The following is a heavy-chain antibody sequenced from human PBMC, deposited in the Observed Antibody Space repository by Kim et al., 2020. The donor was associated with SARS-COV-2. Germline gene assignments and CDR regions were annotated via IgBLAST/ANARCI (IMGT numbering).Heavy chain of an antibody. CDR2: ISSSGSTI. Sequence: GGSLRLSCAASGFTFSDYYMSWIRQAPGKGLEWVSYISSSGSTIYYADSVKGRFTISRDNAKNSLYLQMNSLRAEDTAVYYCARVSGSYDYIWGSYRLGWFDPWGQGTLVTVSS. J-gene: IGHJ5*02. CDR3: ARVSGSYDYIWGSYRLGWFDP. V-gene: IGHV3-11*01. D-gene: IGHD3-16*02. CDR1: GFTFSDYY.